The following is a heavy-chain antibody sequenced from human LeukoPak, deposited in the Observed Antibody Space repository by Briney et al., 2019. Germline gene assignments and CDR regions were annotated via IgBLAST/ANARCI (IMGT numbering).Heavy chain of an antibody. CDR1: GFSLSTSGMR. CDR2: IDWDDDK. J-gene: IGHJ6*03. D-gene: IGHD6-25*01. CDR3: AAATRYYYYMDV. Sequence: SGPTLVKPTQPLTLTCTFSGFSLSTSGMRVSWIRQPPGKALEWLARIDWDDDKFYSTSLKTRLTISKDTSKNQVVLTMTNMDPVDTATYYCAAATRYYYYMDVWGKGTTVTVSS. V-gene: IGHV2-70*04.